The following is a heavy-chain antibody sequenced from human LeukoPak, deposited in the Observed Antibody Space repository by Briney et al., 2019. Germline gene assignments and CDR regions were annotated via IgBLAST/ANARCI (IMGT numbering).Heavy chain of an antibody. CDR3: AKDGRYCSSSTCYFYFDY. J-gene: IGHJ4*02. D-gene: IGHD2-2*01. V-gene: IGHV3-23*01. CDR1: GVTFSSYA. Sequence: GGSLRLSCAASGVTFSSYAMSWVRHAPGKGLVLLSAITGIGSSTFYADSVKGRFTISRDNSKNALYLQMNSLRAEDTAVYYCAKDGRYCSSSTCYFYFDYWGQGSLVTVSS. CDR2: ITGIGSST.